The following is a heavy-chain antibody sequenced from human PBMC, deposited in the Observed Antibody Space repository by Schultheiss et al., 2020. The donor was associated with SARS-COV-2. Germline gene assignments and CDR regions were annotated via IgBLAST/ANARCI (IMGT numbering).Heavy chain of an antibody. V-gene: IGHV6-1*01. CDR2: TYYRSKWSN. CDR1: GDSVSSNSDT. D-gene: IGHD4-17*01. CDR3: ARAGRNYGDYYSFDP. J-gene: IGHJ5*02. Sequence: SQTLSLTCAISGDSVSSNSDTWNWIRQSPSRGLEWLGRTYYRSKWSNDYAPSVKSRITITPDTSKNQFSLHLNSVTPEDTAVYYCARAGRNYGDYYSFDPWGQGTLVTVSS.